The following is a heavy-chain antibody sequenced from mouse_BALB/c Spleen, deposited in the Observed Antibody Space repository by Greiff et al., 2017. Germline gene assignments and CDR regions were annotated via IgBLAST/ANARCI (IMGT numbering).Heavy chain of an antibody. CDR3: TRAYDGYSYAMDY. CDR2: ISSGGSYT. Sequence: DVLLVESGGGLVKPGGSLKLSCAASGFTFSSYTMSWVRQTPEKRLEWVATISSGGSYTYYPDSVTGRFTISRDNAKNTLYLQISSLKSEDTAMYDCTRAYDGYSYAMDYWGQGTSVTVSA. J-gene: IGHJ4*01. V-gene: IGHV5-6-4*01. D-gene: IGHD2-3*01. CDR1: GFTFSSYT.